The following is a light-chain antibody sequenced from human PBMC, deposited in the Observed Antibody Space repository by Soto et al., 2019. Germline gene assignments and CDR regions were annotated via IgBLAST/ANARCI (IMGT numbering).Light chain of an antibody. J-gene: IGKJ1*01. CDR2: KAS. Sequence: DIQMTQSPSTLSGSVGDRVTITCRASQTISSWLAWYQQKPGKAPKLLIYKASTLKSGVPSRFSGSGSGTEFTLTISSLQPDDFATYYCQQYNSYWPFGQGSRV. V-gene: IGKV1-5*03. CDR3: QQYNSYWP. CDR1: QTISSW.